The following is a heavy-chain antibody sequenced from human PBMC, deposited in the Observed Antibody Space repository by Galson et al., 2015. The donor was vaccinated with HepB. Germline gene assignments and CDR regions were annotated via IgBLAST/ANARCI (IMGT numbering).Heavy chain of an antibody. CDR2: IWYDGGIK. CDR3: ARLSIAGGFES. Sequence: SLRLSCATSGFTFSSYNMHWVRQAPGKGLEWVAVIWYDGGIKYYRDSVRGRFTISRDITKNTLYLQMNSLRVEDAAVYYCARLSIAGGFESWGQGTLVTVSS. J-gene: IGHJ4*02. CDR1: GFTFSSYN. D-gene: IGHD3-10*01. V-gene: IGHV3-33*01.